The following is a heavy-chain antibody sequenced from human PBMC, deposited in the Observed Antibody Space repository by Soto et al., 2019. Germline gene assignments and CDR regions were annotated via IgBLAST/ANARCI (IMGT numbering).Heavy chain of an antibody. CDR2: VSFDGTNK. CDR1: GFTFSSHG. J-gene: IGHJ1*01. Sequence: QVQLVESGGGVVQPGMTLRLSCTASGFTFSSHGMHWVRQAPGKGLGWVTVVSFDGTNKNYADSVRGRFTISRDNSKNTLDLQMSSLRAEDTAVYYCANGDSSGFEYFQSWGQGTLVTVSS. CDR3: ANGDSSGFEYFQS. D-gene: IGHD3-22*01. V-gene: IGHV3-30*18.